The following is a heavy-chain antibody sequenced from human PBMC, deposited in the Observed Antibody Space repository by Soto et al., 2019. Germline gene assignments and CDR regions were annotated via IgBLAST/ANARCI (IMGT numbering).Heavy chain of an antibody. CDR1: GFTFSSYG. J-gene: IGHJ4*02. CDR3: AREAPYDFWSGYYYDY. D-gene: IGHD3-3*01. Sequence: GGSLRLSCAASGFTFSSYGMHWVRQAPGKGLEWVAVIWYDGSNKYYADSVKGRFTISRDNSKNTLYLQMNSLRAEDTAVYYCAREAPYDFWSGYYYDYWGQGTLVTVSS. V-gene: IGHV3-33*01. CDR2: IWYDGSNK.